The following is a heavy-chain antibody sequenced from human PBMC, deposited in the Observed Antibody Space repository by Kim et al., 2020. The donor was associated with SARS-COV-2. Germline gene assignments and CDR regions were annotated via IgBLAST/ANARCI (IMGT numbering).Heavy chain of an antibody. CDR3: AKDDMVRGVLLAYGMDV. CDR2: ISWNSGSI. J-gene: IGHJ6*02. D-gene: IGHD3-10*01. V-gene: IGHV3-9*01. CDR1: GFTFDDYA. Sequence: GGSLRLSCAASGFTFDDYAMHWVRQAPGKGLEWVSGISWNSGSIGYADSVKGRFTISRDNAKNSLYLQMNSLRAEDTALYYCAKDDMVRGVLLAYGMDVWGQGTTVTVSS.